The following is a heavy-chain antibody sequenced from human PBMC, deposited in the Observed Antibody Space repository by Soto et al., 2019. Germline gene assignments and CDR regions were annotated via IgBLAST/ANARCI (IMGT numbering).Heavy chain of an antibody. V-gene: IGHV3-9*01. CDR2: ISWNSGSI. CDR1: GFTFDDYA. Sequence: GGSLRLSCAASGFTFDDYAMHWVRQAPGKGLEWVSGISWNSGSIGYADSVKGRFTISRDNAKNSLYLQMNSLRAEDTALYYCAKKGGSGWYLDYWGQGTLVTVSS. D-gene: IGHD6-19*01. CDR3: AKKGGSGWYLDY. J-gene: IGHJ4*02.